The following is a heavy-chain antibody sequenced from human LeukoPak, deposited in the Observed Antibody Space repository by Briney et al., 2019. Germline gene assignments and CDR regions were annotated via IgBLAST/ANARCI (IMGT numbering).Heavy chain of an antibody. CDR3: ARGGVVYPDSFDI. CDR1: GFTFSSYA. V-gene: IGHV3-66*01. CDR2: IFSGGGT. D-gene: IGHD2-15*01. Sequence: PGGSLRLSCAASGFTFSSYAMSWVRQAPGKGLEWVSLIFSGGGTYYADSVKGRFIISRDNSKNTLFLQMNSLRAEDTAVYYCARGGVVYPDSFDIWGRGTMVTVSS. J-gene: IGHJ3*02.